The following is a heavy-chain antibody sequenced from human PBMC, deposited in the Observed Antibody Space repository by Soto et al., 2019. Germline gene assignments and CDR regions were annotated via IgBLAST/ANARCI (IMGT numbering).Heavy chain of an antibody. D-gene: IGHD6-6*01. CDR3: ARGEYSSSQYYFDY. V-gene: IGHV4-59*01. CDR1: GGSIGSYY. J-gene: IGHJ4*02. CDR2: IYYSGST. Sequence: PSETLSLTCTVSGGSIGSYYWSWIRQPPGKGLEWIGYIYYSGSTNYNPSLKSRVTISVDTSKNQFSLKLSSVTAADTAVYYCARGEYSSSQYYFDYWGQGTLVTVSS.